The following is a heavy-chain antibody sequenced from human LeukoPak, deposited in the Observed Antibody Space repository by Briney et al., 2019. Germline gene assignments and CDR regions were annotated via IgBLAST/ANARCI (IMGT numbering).Heavy chain of an antibody. CDR1: GFTFSSHS. J-gene: IGHJ4*02. CDR3: ARSTAVAGTVY. V-gene: IGHV3-21*01. CDR2: ISSSSSYI. D-gene: IGHD6-19*01. Sequence: GGSLRLSCAACGFTFSSHSMNWVRQAPGKGLEWVSSISSSSSYIYYADSVKGRFTISRDNAKNSLYLQINSLRAEDTAVYYCARSTAVAGTVYWGQGTLVTVSS.